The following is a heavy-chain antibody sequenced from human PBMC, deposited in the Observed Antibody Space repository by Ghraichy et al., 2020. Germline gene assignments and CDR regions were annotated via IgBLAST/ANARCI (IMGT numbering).Heavy chain of an antibody. CDR2: INPSSGDT. V-gene: IGHV1-2*02. J-gene: IGHJ5*02. Sequence: ASVKVSCKASGYRFTGNYIHWVRQAPGQGLEWMGWINPSSGDTNYAQKFQGRVTMTRDTSISTDYVDLSGLRSDDTAMYYCARDLIGTGAKNSFDPWGQGTLVTVSS. D-gene: IGHD1-26*01. CDR3: ARDLIGTGAKNSFDP. CDR1: GYRFTGNY.